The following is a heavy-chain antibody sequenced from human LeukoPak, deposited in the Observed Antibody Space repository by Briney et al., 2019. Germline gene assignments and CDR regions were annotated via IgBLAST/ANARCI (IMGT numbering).Heavy chain of an antibody. Sequence: SETLSLTCSVSGSSISSNYCSWIRQPPGKGLEWIGYIYYSGSTNYNPSLKSRATISVDTSKNQFSLKLRSVTAADTAVYYCARDGHSSGWSAAFDIWGQGTMVTVS. CDR3: ARDGHSSGWSAAFDI. CDR1: GSSISSNY. D-gene: IGHD6-19*01. V-gene: IGHV4-59*01. J-gene: IGHJ3*02. CDR2: IYYSGST.